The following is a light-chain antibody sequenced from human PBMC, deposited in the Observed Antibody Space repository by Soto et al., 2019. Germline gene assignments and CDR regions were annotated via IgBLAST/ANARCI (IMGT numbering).Light chain of an antibody. Sequence: SYELTQPPSVSVSPGQTATITCSGDKLGDKYTCWYQQKPGQSPILGIQEDTKRPSGIPERFSGSNSGNTATLTISGTQPLDEADYYCQAWDESTAVFGGGTKLTVL. J-gene: IGLJ2*01. CDR1: KLGDKY. V-gene: IGLV3-1*01. CDR2: EDT. CDR3: QAWDESTAV.